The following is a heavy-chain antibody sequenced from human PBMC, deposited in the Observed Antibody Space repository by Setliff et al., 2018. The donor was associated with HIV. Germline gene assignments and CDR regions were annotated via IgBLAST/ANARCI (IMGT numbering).Heavy chain of an antibody. CDR3: ALPYCSGGNCWSSASLPPAGWFDP. CDR1: GGTFSSYV. CDR2: IIPMYGVT. D-gene: IGHD2-15*01. Sequence: SVKVSCKASGGTFSSYVISWVRQAPGQGPEWMGGIIPMYGVTNYAQKFQGRVTITTDESTSTAYMELSSLRSEGTAVYYCALPYCSGGNCWSSASLPPAGWFDPWGQGTLVTVSS. J-gene: IGHJ5*02. V-gene: IGHV1-69*05.